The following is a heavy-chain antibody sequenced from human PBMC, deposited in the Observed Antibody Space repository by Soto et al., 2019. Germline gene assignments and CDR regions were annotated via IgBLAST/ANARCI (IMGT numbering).Heavy chain of an antibody. D-gene: IGHD6-13*01. V-gene: IGHV1-46*01. CDR2: INPSGGST. Sequence: QVQLVQSGAEVKKPGASVKLSCKSSEYTFTDYYIHWVRQAPGQGLEWMGLINPSGGSTSYAQKDQGRVTMTRDTSTSTVYMELSSLRSEDTAVYYCATAAYSTSWYDFWGQGTLVTVSS. J-gene: IGHJ5*01. CDR1: EYTFTDYY. CDR3: ATAAYSTSWYDF.